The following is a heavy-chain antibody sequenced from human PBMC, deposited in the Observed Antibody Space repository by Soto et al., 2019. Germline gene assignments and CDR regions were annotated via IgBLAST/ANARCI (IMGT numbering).Heavy chain of an antibody. J-gene: IGHJ5*02. CDR1: GGSISNYY. CDR2: IFYSGST. CDR3: AKGSGYNYGYFRWFDP. Sequence: LPETLSLTCTVSGGSISNYYWSWIRQPPGRGLEWIGHIFYSGSTNYNPALKSRVTISVDTSKSQFSLKLSSVTAADTAVYYCAKGSGYNYGYFRWFDPWGQGTLVTVSS. V-gene: IGHV4-59*01. D-gene: IGHD5-18*01.